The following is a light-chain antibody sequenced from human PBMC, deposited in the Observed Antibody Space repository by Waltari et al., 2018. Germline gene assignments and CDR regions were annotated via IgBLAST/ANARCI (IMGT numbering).Light chain of an antibody. CDR2: EET. J-gene: IGLJ1*01. Sequence: YELTQPPSLSVSPGQTARITCSGHELPRKYAYWFQKKSGQAPRLVMYEETKRPSGIPERFSGSSSGTVATLTITGAQVDDEADYYCYSSDSTGLRVFGGGTTVVVL. CDR1: ELPRKY. CDR3: YSSDSTGLRV. V-gene: IGLV3-10*01.